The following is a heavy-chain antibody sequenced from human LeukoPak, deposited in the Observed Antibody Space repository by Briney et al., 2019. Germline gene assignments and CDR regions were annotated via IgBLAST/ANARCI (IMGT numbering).Heavy chain of an antibody. Sequence: ASVKASCKASGYTFTSYGISWVRQAPGQGLEWMGWISAHNGNTNYAQKLQGRVTMTTDTSTSTAYMELRSLRSDDTAVYYCARARAGSGWSDAAYYFDYWGQGTLVTVSS. D-gene: IGHD6-19*01. CDR2: ISAHNGNT. V-gene: IGHV1-18*04. CDR3: ARARAGSGWSDAAYYFDY. J-gene: IGHJ4*02. CDR1: GYTFTSYG.